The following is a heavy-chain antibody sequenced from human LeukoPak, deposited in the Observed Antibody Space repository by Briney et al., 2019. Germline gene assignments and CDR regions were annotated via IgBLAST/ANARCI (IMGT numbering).Heavy chain of an antibody. CDR2: ISNNGDRT. Sequence: PGGSLRLSCAASGFTFSSYAMAWVRQAPGKGLEWVSTISNNGDRTHYADSVNGRFTISRDNSKTTLYLQMDSLRVEDMAQYYCMKEFYEEGIDAWGQGTRVTVSS. J-gene: IGHJ5*02. D-gene: IGHD3-3*01. V-gene: IGHV3-23*01. CDR3: MKEFYEEGIDA. CDR1: GFTFSSYA.